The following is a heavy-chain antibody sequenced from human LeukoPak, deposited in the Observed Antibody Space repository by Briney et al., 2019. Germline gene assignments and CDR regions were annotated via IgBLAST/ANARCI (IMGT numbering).Heavy chain of an antibody. D-gene: IGHD2-21*01. CDR2: VYNSGST. Sequence: SETLSLTCTVSGGSISSYFWSWIRQPPGQGLEWIGYVYNSGSTNYNPSFKSRVTISIDTSKNQFSLGLSSMTAADTAVYYCARITFVVEGYGMDVWGQGTTVTVSS. CDR3: ARITFVVEGYGMDV. V-gene: IGHV4-59*08. J-gene: IGHJ6*02. CDR1: GGSISSYF.